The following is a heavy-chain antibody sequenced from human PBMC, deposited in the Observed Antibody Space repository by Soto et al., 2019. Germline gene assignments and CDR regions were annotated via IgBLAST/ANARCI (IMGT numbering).Heavy chain of an antibody. CDR2: INHRGSL. V-gene: IGHV4-31*03. Sequence: SETLSLTCTVTGGSMTSGDQYWTWIRHRPGEGLGWFGYINHRGSLYYNPSLKSRVSMSVGTSKNQFSLNLSSVTAADTAVYYCARELPQRQGRNMDVWGQGTTVTVSS. D-gene: IGHD1-1*01. CDR1: GGSMTSGDQY. CDR3: ARELPQRQGRNMDV. J-gene: IGHJ6*02.